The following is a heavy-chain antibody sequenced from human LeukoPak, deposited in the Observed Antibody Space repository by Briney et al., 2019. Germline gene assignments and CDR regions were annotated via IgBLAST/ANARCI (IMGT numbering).Heavy chain of an antibody. D-gene: IGHD6-6*01. Sequence: GGSLRLSCAASGFTCSSYGMHWVRQAPGKGLEWVAFIRYDGSNKYYADSVKGRFTISRDNSKNTLYLQMNSLRAEDTAVYYCAKDTSSSYNWFDHWGQGTLVTVSS. CDR1: GFTCSSYG. J-gene: IGHJ5*02. CDR2: IRYDGSNK. CDR3: AKDTSSSYNWFDH. V-gene: IGHV3-30*02.